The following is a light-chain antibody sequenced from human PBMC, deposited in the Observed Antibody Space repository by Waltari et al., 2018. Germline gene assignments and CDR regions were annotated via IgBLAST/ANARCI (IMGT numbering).Light chain of an antibody. J-gene: IGKJ4*01. Sequence: DIQMTQSPSSLSASVGERVTIPCRASQSITSFLNWYQQNPGKAPKLLIYAASNLQSGVPSRFSGSGSGTDFSLTISSLQPEDFATYYCQQTYSTPDTFGGGTKVEIK. CDR1: QSITSF. CDR3: QQTYSTPDT. CDR2: AAS. V-gene: IGKV1-39*01.